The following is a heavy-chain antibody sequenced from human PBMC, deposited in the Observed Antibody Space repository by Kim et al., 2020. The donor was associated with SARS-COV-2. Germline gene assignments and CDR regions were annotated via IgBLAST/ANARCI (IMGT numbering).Heavy chain of an antibody. CDR3: AKEDYYDSSGYRYYYYYG. CDR2: ISYDGSNK. J-gene: IGHJ6*01. V-gene: IGHV3-30*18. CDR1: GFTFSSYG. D-gene: IGHD3-22*01. Sequence: GGSLRLSCAASGFTFSSYGMHWVRQAPGKGLEWVAVISYDGSNKYYADSVKGRFTISRDNSKNTLYLQMNSLRAEDTAVYYCAKEDYYDSSGYRYYYYYG.